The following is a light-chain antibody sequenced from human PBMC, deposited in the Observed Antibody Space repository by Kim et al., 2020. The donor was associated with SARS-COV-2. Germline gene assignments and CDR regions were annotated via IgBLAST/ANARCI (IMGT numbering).Light chain of an antibody. V-gene: IGKV1-5*03. CDR2: KAS. CDR3: QQYNSYPFT. CDR1: QSISSW. J-gene: IGKJ3*01. Sequence: ASVGDRVTLTCRASQSISSWLAWYQQKPGKAPKLLIYKASSLESGVPSRFSRSGSGTEFTLTISSLQPDDFATYYCQQYNSYPFTFGPGTKVDIK.